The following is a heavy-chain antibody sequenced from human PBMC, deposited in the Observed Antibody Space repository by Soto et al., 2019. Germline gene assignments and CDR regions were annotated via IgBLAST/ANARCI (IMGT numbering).Heavy chain of an antibody. CDR2: LSSSGSSI. CDR3: ARQYGMDV. V-gene: IGHV3-48*01. Sequence: EVQLVESGGGLVQPGGSLRLSCAASGFTFSSYSMNWVRQAPGKGLEWISHLSSSGSSIYYADSVKGRFTISRDSAKNSLYLQMTSLIAEDTAVYYCARQYGMDVWGQGTTVTVSS. CDR1: GFTFSSYS. J-gene: IGHJ6*02.